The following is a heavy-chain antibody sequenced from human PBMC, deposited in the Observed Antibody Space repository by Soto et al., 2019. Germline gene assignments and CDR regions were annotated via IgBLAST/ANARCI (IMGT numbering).Heavy chain of an antibody. V-gene: IGHV1-69*10. Sequence: GASVKVSCKASGGTSSSYTISWVRQAPGQGLEWMGGIVPIFGMKNYAQKFQGRLTITADTSTSTAYMELSSLRSEDTALYYCSTRGGQEQPFVDYWGRGTLVTVSS. CDR3: STRGGQEQPFVDY. CDR1: GGTSSSYT. CDR2: IVPIFGMK. J-gene: IGHJ4*02. D-gene: IGHD6-13*01.